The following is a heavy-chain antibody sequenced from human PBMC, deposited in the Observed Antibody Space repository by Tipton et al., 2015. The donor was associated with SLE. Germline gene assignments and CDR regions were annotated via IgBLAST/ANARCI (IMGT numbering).Heavy chain of an antibody. CDR1: GGSIGSSNW. Sequence: SLRLSCAVSGGSIGSSNWWSWVRQPPGKGLEWIGEIYHSGSTNYNPSLKSRVTISVDKSKNQFSLKLSSVTAADTAVYYCAGKIAAALDYWGQGTLVTVSS. J-gene: IGHJ4*02. D-gene: IGHD6-13*01. CDR3: AGKIAAALDY. CDR2: IYHSGST. V-gene: IGHV4-4*02.